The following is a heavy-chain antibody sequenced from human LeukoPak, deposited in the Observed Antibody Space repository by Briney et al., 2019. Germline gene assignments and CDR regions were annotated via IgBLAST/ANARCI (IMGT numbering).Heavy chain of an antibody. V-gene: IGHV3-11*04. Sequence: GGSLRLSCAASGFTFSDYYMSWIRQAPGKVLEWVSYISSSGSTIYYADSVKGRFTISRDNAKNSLYLQMNSLRAEDTAVYYCARDLKYCSGGSCFPRVWDYWGQGTLVTVSS. J-gene: IGHJ4*02. D-gene: IGHD2-15*01. CDR3: ARDLKYCSGGSCFPRVWDY. CDR1: GFTFSDYY. CDR2: ISSSGSTI.